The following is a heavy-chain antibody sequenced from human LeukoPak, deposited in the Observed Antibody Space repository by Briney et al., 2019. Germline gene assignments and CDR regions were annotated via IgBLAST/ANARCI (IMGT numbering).Heavy chain of an antibody. J-gene: IGHJ4*02. CDR2: INQDGSAG. CDR3: ASAPNENYFDF. Sequence: GGSLRFSCAASGLSFSTYWMSWLRQAPGKGLEWVANINQDGSAGDYGGSVKGRFTISRDNAKNSLYLQMNSLRAEDTAVYFCASAPNENYFDFWGQGTLVTVSS. V-gene: IGHV3-7*01. CDR1: GLSFSTYW.